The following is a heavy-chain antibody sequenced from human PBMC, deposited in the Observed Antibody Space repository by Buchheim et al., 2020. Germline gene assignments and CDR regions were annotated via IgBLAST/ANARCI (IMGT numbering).Heavy chain of an antibody. CDR3: VRVYSSSSRVFYSYYYGMDV. Sequence: QMQLQESGPGLVKPSETLSLTCTVSGGTLSSTSYYWGWIRQPPGRGLEWIGSIYYSGKTYYNPSLERRVTLSVDTYKNQFSLRMISVTDADTALYYCVRVYSSSSRVFYSYYYGMDVWGQGTT. CDR2: IYYSGKT. J-gene: IGHJ6*01. D-gene: IGHD6-6*01. CDR1: GGTLSSTSYY. V-gene: IGHV4-39*07.